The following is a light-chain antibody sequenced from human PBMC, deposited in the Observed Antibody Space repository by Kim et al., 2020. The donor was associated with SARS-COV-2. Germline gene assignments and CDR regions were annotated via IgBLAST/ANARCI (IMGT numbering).Light chain of an antibody. CDR1: SGNIAPSY. V-gene: IGLV6-57*03. Sequence: KTVTIRCTRISGNIAPSYVHWYQQRPGSVPTIVIYEDDQRSSGVPARFSGSIDRSSNSASLSISGLRTDDEADYYCQSYDDNIQVFGGGTQLTVL. J-gene: IGLJ3*02. CDR3: QSYDDNIQV. CDR2: EDD.